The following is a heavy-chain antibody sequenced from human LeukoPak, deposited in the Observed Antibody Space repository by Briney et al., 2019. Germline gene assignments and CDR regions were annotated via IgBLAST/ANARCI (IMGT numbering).Heavy chain of an antibody. CDR2: IYYSGST. CDR3: ARDVGRFLDTFDP. J-gene: IGHJ5*02. V-gene: IGHV4-59*12. Sequence: SETLSLTCTVSGGSISSYYWSWIRQPPGKGLEWIGYIYYSGSTNYNPSLKSRVTISVDRSKNQFSLKLSSVTAADTAVYYCARDVGRFLDTFDPWGQGTLVTVSS. CDR1: GGSISSYY. D-gene: IGHD3-3*01.